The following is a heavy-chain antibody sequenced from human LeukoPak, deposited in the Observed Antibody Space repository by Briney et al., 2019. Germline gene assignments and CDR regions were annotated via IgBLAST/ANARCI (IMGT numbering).Heavy chain of an antibody. V-gene: IGHV4-59*01. CDR3: ARAGELGATSDYYYGMDV. J-gene: IGHJ6*02. D-gene: IGHD1-26*01. Sequence: PSETLSLTCTVSGGPISSYYWSWIRQPPGKGLEWIGYIYYSGSTNYNPSLKSRVTISVDTSKNQFSLKLSSVTAADTAVYYCARAGELGATSDYYYGMDVWGQGTTVTVSS. CDR2: IYYSGST. CDR1: GGPISSYY.